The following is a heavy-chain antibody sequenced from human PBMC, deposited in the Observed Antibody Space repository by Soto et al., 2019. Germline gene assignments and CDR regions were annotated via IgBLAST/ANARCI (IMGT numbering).Heavy chain of an antibody. V-gene: IGHV1-18*01. D-gene: IGHD3-10*01. J-gene: IGHJ4*02. CDR1: GYTFTSYG. Sequence: QVQLVQSGAEVKKPGASVKVSCKPSGYTFTSYGITWVRQAPGQGLEWMGWISAYNGNTNYAQKFQGRVTMPTDTSASTAYMELRSLGSDATAVYYCASGWFGEFVYQFDYWGQGTLVTVSS. CDR3: ASGWFGEFVYQFDY. CDR2: ISAYNGNT.